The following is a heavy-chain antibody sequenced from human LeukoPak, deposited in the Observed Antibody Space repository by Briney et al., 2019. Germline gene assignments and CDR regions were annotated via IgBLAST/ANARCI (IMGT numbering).Heavy chain of an antibody. V-gene: IGHV3-21*01. CDR2: ISSSSSYI. CDR3: ARVSIAVAGTSFDY. J-gene: IGHJ4*02. CDR1: GFTFSSYS. D-gene: IGHD6-19*01. Sequence: GGSLRLSCAASGFTFSSYSMNWVRQAPGKGLEWVSSISSSSSYIYYADSVKGRFTISRDNANNSLYLQMNSLRAEDTAVYYCARVSIAVAGTSFDYWGQGTLVTVSS.